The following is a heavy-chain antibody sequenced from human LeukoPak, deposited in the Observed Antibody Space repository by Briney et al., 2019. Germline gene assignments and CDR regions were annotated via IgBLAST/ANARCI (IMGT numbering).Heavy chain of an antibody. V-gene: IGHV3-23*01. CDR3: AKDGGYDILTGYNWYFDL. CDR2: ISSSGDGT. CDR1: GYIFGNYA. Sequence: PGGSLRLSCAAFGYIFGNYALSWVRQAPGKGLEWVSGISSSGDGTYYADSVKGRFTISRDNSKNTLYLQMNSLRAEDTAVYYCAKDGGYDILTGYNWYFDLWGRGTLVTVSS. J-gene: IGHJ2*01. D-gene: IGHD3-9*01.